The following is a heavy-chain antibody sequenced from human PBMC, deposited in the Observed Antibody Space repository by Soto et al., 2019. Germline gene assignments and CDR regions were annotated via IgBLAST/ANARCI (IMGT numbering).Heavy chain of an antibody. J-gene: IGHJ4*02. CDR1: GFTFISYT. CDR2: ISDRGGST. V-gene: IGHV3-23*01. Sequence: EARLLESGGGLVQPGGSLRLSCAASGFTFISYTMSWVRQAPGKGLEWVSGISDRGGSTNYADSVKGRFTISRDNSKNTLYLQMNSLRAEDTAVYYCASPGVGSDYWGQGTLVTVSS. CDR3: ASPGVGSDY. D-gene: IGHD1-26*01.